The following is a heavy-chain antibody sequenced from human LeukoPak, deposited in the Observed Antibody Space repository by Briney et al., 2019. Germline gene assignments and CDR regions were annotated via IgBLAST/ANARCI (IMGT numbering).Heavy chain of an antibody. V-gene: IGHV1-69*13. J-gene: IGHJ6*02. D-gene: IGHD3-16*01. Sequence: ASVKVSCKASGGTFSSYAISWVRQAPGQGLEWMGGIIPIFGTANYAQKFQGRVTITADESTSTAYMELSSLRSEDTAVYYCATLSGYDDRYGMDVWGQGTTVTVSS. CDR2: IIPIFGTA. CDR1: GGTFSSYA. CDR3: ATLSGYDDRYGMDV.